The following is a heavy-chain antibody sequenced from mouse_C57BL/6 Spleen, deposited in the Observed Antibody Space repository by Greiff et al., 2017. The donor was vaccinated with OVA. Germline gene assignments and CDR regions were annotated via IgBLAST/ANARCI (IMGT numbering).Heavy chain of an antibody. D-gene: IGHD2-4*01. Sequence: QVQLQQSGAELVKPGASVKISCKASGYAFSSYWMNWVKQRPGKGLEWIGQIYPGGGDTNYNGKFKGKATLTADKSSSTAYMQLSSLTSEDSAVYFCARVRDNYDYDEDYWGQGTTLTVSS. CDR1: GYAFSSYW. CDR2: IYPGGGDT. CDR3: ARVRDNYDYDEDY. V-gene: IGHV1-80*01. J-gene: IGHJ2*01.